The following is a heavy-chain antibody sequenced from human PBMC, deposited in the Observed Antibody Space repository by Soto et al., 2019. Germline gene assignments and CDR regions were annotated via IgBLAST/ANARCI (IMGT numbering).Heavy chain of an antibody. Sequence: QVQLQESGQGLVKPSQTLSLTCTVSGGSISSGGYYWSWIRQHPGKGLEWIGYIYYSGSTYYNQSLKSRVNIAVDPSMNQFSLKLSSVTAADTAVYYCARVRLDYDYIWGSYRPNWFDPWGQGTLVTVSS. D-gene: IGHD3-16*02. CDR2: IYYSGST. CDR3: ARVRLDYDYIWGSYRPNWFDP. V-gene: IGHV4-31*03. CDR1: GGSISSGGYY. J-gene: IGHJ5*02.